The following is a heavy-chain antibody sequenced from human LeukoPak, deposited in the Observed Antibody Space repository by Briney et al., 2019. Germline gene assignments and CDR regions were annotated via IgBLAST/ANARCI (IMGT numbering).Heavy chain of an antibody. CDR1: GFTFSSYG. V-gene: IGHV3-23*01. D-gene: IGHD5-18*01. CDR2: ISGSGGST. J-gene: IGHJ4*02. CDR3: AKGWDTAMVTFLDY. Sequence: GGSLRLSCAASGFTFSSYGMSWVRQAPGKGLEWVSAISGSGGSTYYADSVKGRFTISRDNAKNSLYLQMNSLRAEDTAVYYCAKGWDTAMVTFLDYWGQGTLVTVSS.